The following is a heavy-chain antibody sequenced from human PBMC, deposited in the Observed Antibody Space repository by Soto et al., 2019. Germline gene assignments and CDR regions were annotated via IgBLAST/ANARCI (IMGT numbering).Heavy chain of an antibody. V-gene: IGHV4-31*03. CDR3: ARATQYYDSSGYYNWFDP. CDR1: CGSIISAGHY. CDR2: INDSGST. Sequence: PSETLSLTCTFSCGSIISAGHYWSWIRQHPGKGLEWIGYINDSGSTFYNPSLRSRLNISVDTSENQFSLRLTSVTAADTAVYYCARATQYYDSSGYYNWFDPWGQGTLVTVSS. D-gene: IGHD3-22*01. J-gene: IGHJ5*02.